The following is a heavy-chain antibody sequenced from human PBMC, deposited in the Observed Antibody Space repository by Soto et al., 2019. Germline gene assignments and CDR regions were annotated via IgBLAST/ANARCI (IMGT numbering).Heavy chain of an antibody. Sequence: QVQLVESGGGLVKPGGSLRLSCTASGFTFTDHYMTWIRQAPGKGLEWVSYISSGGSNIYYADSVRGRFTISRENAKNSVYLQMSSLRAEDTAIYYGARDLLGAHWCQGTRVIVSS. CDR1: GFTFTDHY. D-gene: IGHD3-16*01. J-gene: IGHJ4*02. CDR2: ISSGGSNI. CDR3: ARDLLGAH. V-gene: IGHV3-11*01.